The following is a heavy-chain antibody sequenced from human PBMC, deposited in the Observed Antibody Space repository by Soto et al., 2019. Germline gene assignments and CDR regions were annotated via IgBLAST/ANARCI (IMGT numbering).Heavy chain of an antibody. Sequence: PGGSLRLSCAASGFTVSSNYMSWVRQAPGKGLEWVSVIYSGGSTYYADSVKGRFTISRDNSKNTLYLQMNSLRAEGTAVYYCARENPGYYDSSGSYFDYWGQGTLVTVSS. V-gene: IGHV3-53*01. CDR2: IYSGGST. D-gene: IGHD3-22*01. J-gene: IGHJ4*02. CDR3: ARENPGYYDSSGSYFDY. CDR1: GFTVSSNY.